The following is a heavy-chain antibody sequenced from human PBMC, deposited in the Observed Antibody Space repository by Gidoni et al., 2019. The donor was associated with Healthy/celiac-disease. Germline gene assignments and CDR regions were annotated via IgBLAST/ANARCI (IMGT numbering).Heavy chain of an antibody. Sequence: EVQLVESGGGLVKPGGSLRRSCAASGFPFSSYSMNWVRQAPGKGLEWVSSISSSSSYIYYADSVKGRFTISRDNAKNSLYLQMNSLRAEDTAVYYCARDPRTAAMGLWGQGTLVTVSS. CDR1: GFPFSSYS. CDR2: ISSSSSYI. J-gene: IGHJ4*02. V-gene: IGHV3-21*01. D-gene: IGHD5-18*01. CDR3: ARDPRTAAMGL.